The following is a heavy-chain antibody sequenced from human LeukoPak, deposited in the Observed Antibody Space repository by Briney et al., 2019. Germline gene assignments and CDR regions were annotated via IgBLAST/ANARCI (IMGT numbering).Heavy chain of an antibody. D-gene: IGHD3-9*01. CDR2: INPNSGGT. Sequence: GASVKVSCKASGYTFTSYYMHWVRQAPGQGLEWMGWINPNSGGTNYAQKFQGRVTMTRDTSISTAYMELSRLRSDDTAVYYCARDLVSYYDILTGYCMDVWGKGTTVTVSS. J-gene: IGHJ6*04. CDR1: GYTFTSYY. V-gene: IGHV1-2*02. CDR3: ARDLVSYYDILTGYCMDV.